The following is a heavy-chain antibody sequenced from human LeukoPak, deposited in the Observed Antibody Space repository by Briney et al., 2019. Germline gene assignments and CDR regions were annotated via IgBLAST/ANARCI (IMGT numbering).Heavy chain of an antibody. J-gene: IGHJ3*02. CDR3: AREYYDILTGSGGTDAFDI. CDR2: IYYSGST. CDR1: GGSISSYY. V-gene: IGHV4-59*08. Sequence: SGTLSLTCTVSGGSISSYYWSWIRQPPGKGLEWIGYIYYSGSTNYNPSLKSRVTISVDTSKNQFSLKLSSVTAADTAVYYCAREYYDILTGSGGTDAFDIWGQGTMVTVSS. D-gene: IGHD3-9*01.